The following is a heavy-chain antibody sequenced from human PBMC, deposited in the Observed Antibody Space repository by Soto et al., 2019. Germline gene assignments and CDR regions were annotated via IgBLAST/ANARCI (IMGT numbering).Heavy chain of an antibody. Sequence: GASVKVSCKASGYTFTSFHMHWVRQAPGQGLEWLGVINPTTNRATYSQNFQGRVTMTRDTSTSTVYMELNSLRSEDTAVYFCARQALHHHNRMDVWGQGSQVTGSS. CDR3: ARQALHHHNRMDV. J-gene: IGHJ6*02. V-gene: IGHV1-46*01. CDR1: GYTFTSFH. CDR2: INPTTNRA.